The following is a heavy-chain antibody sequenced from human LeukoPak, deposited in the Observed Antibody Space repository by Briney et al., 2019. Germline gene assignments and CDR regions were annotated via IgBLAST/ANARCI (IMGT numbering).Heavy chain of an antibody. J-gene: IGHJ4*02. Sequence: GESLKISCKGSGYSFTSYWIGWVRQTPGKGLEWMGIIYPGDSDTRYSPSFQGQVTISADKSISTAYLQWSSLKASDTAMYYCARRLSSWDYYFDYWGQGTLVTVSS. CDR3: ARRLSSWDYYFDY. CDR1: GYSFTSYW. CDR2: IYPGDSDT. V-gene: IGHV5-51*01. D-gene: IGHD6-13*01.